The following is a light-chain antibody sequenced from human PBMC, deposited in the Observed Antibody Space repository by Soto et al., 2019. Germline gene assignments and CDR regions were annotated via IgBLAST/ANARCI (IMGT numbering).Light chain of an antibody. CDR3: QSYDSTLSGLYV. J-gene: IGLJ1*01. V-gene: IGLV1-40*01. CDR1: SANIGAGYD. Sequence: QSVLTQPPSMSGAPGQRVTISCTGTSANIGAGYDVHWYQQLPGMAPKLLIYGNNKRPSGVPDRFSGSKSGTSASLAITGLQAEDEADYYCQSYDSTLSGLYVLGTETKLTVL. CDR2: GNN.